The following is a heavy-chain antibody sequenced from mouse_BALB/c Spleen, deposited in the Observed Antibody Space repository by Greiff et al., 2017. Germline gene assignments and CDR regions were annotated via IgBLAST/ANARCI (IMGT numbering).Heavy chain of an antibody. Sequence: EVMLVESGGGLVQPGGSRKLSCAASGFTFSSFGMHWVRQAPEKGLEWVAYISSGSSTIYYADTVKGRFTISRDNPKNTLFLQMTSLRSEDTAMYYCARDLLDYWGQGTTLTVSS. D-gene: IGHD2-1*01. V-gene: IGHV5-17*02. CDR2: ISSGSSTI. CDR3: ARDLLDY. CDR1: GFTFSSFG. J-gene: IGHJ2*01.